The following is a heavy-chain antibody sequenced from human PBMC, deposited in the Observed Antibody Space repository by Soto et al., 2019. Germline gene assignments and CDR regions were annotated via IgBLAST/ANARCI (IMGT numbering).Heavy chain of an antibody. D-gene: IGHD6-6*01. V-gene: IGHV3-11*06. CDR1: GFTFSDYY. Sequence: PGGSLRLSCAASGFTFSDYYMSWIRQAPGKGLEWVSYISSSSSYTNYADSVKGRFTISRDNAKNSLYLQMNSLRAEDTAVYYCARAQLVPGGYYYYGMDVWGQGTTVTV. CDR2: ISSSSSYT. CDR3: ARAQLVPGGYYYYGMDV. J-gene: IGHJ6*02.